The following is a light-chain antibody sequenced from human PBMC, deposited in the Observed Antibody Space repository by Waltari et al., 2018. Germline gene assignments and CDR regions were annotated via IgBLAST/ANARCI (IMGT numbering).Light chain of an antibody. CDR2: GNN. Sequence: QSVLTHTPSPPGTPGQRVTIACSDSSFSIGSHTLTWYQQLPRTAPKLILFGNNHRPSGVPGRFSGSKSGTSASLAISGLQSEDEADYYCGVWDDSLNGVVFGGGTKLTVL. V-gene: IGLV1-44*01. CDR3: GVWDDSLNGVV. J-gene: IGLJ2*01. CDR1: SFSIGSHT.